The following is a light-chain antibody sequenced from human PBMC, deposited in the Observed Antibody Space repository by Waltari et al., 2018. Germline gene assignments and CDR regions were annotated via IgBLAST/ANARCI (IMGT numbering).Light chain of an antibody. Sequence: QSALAQPASVSGSPGQSIAIPCTGTSSAIGNYNYVPWYQQHPGKAPKLILYEVSDRPSGVSRRFSGSKSGNKATLTISGLQADDEADYYCSSYTNRATLRVFGTGTKVTVL. J-gene: IGLJ1*01. V-gene: IGLV2-14*01. CDR2: EVS. CDR1: SSAIGNYNY. CDR3: SSYTNRATLRV.